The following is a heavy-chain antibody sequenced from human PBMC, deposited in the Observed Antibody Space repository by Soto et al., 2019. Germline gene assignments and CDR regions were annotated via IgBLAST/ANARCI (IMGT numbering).Heavy chain of an antibody. V-gene: IGHV4-4*02. Sequence: QVQLQESGPGLVKPSGTLSLTCAVSGGSISSSNWWSWVRQPPGKGLEWIGEIYHSGSTNYNPSLKRRXXIXVXXSNNQFSLKLSSVTAADTAVYYCARQYSSYRIFDYWGQGTLVTVSS. CDR3: ARQYSSYRIFDY. J-gene: IGHJ4*02. CDR2: IYHSGST. D-gene: IGHD6-6*01. CDR1: GGSISSSNW.